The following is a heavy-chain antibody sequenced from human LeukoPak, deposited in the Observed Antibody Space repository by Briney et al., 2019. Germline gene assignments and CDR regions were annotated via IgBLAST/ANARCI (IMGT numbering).Heavy chain of an antibody. Sequence: ASVKVSCKASGYTFTSYDINWLRQATGQGLEWMGWMNPNSGNTGYAQKFQGRVTMTRNTSISTAYMELSSLRSEDTAVYYCARGRDDYGDRDAFDIWGQGTMVTVSS. CDR2: MNPNSGNT. J-gene: IGHJ3*02. CDR3: ARGRDDYGDRDAFDI. CDR1: GYTFTSYD. D-gene: IGHD4-17*01. V-gene: IGHV1-8*01.